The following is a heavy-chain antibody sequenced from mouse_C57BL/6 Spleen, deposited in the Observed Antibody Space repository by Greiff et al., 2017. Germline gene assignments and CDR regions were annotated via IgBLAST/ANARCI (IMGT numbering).Heavy chain of an antibody. Sequence: DVKLQESGPGMVKPSQSLSLTCTVTGYSITSGYDWHWIRHFPGNKLEWMGYISYSGSTNYNPSLKSRISITHDTSKNHFFLKLNSVTTEDTATYYCARELGRGWYFDVWGTGTTVTVSS. V-gene: IGHV3-1*01. D-gene: IGHD4-1*01. J-gene: IGHJ1*03. CDR1: GYSITSGYD. CDR3: ARELGRGWYFDV. CDR2: ISYSGST.